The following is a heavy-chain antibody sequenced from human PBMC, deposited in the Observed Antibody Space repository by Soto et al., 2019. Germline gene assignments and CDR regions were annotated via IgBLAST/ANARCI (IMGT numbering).Heavy chain of an antibody. CDR1: GFTFGASA. J-gene: IGHJ4*02. D-gene: IGHD3-22*01. V-gene: IGHV3-73*01. CDR2: IGSKGETYAT. CDR3: ANDNGYYDSSGYYYNDY. Sequence: GGSLRLSCAASGFTFGASALQLVSQTSGKGLEWLGRIGSKGETYATAYAASVKGRFTISRDNSKNTLYLQMNSLRAEDTAVYYCANDNGYYDSSGYYYNDYWGQGTLVTVSS.